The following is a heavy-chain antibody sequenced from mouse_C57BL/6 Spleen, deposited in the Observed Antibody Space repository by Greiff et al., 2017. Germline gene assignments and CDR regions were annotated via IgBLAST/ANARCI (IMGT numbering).Heavy chain of an antibody. CDR2: ISSGSSTI. J-gene: IGHJ2*01. D-gene: IGHD1-1*01. V-gene: IGHV5-17*01. CDR3: ARKDGSSYYFDY. CDR1: GFTFSDYG. Sequence: DVMLVESGGGLVKPGGSLKLSCAASGFTFSDYGMHWVRQAPEKGLEWVAYISSGSSTIYYADTVKGRFTISRDNAKNTLFLQMTSLRSEDTAMYYCARKDGSSYYFDYWGQGTTLTVSS.